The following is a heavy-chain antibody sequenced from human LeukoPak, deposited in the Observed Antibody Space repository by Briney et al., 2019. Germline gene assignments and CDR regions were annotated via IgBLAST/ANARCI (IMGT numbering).Heavy chain of an antibody. V-gene: IGHV4-59*01. CDR3: ARVGILRFPSSWFDP. D-gene: IGHD3-3*01. CDR1: GASISSYY. CDR2: IYYSGST. J-gene: IGHJ5*02. Sequence: SETLSLTCTVSGASISSYYWSWTRQPPGKGLEWIGYIYYSGSTRYNPSLKSRVTISVDTSKNQFSLKLSSVTAADTAVYYCARVGILRFPSSWFDPWGQGTLVTVSS.